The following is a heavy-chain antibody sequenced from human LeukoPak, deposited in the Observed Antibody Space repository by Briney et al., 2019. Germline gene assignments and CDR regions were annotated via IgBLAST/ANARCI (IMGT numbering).Heavy chain of an antibody. Sequence: GVPLTLSCAASGFTFRSYAMSGVRDARGEGGVGVSRTRVSGGSTYYAISVKGRFTISRDRYRHTLYLQINRLRAEDTAVYCCAKGGLSGTWYGFDYWGQGTLATVSS. CDR2: TRVSGGST. CDR1: GFTFRSYA. CDR3: AKGGLSGTWYGFDY. V-gene: IGHV3-23*01. J-gene: IGHJ4*02. D-gene: IGHD6-13*01.